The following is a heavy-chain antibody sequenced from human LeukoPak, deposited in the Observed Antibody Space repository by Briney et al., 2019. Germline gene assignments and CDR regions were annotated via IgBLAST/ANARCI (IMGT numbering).Heavy chain of an antibody. CDR3: AVSYYYYDSSGYYPHGY. J-gene: IGHJ4*02. D-gene: IGHD3-22*01. CDR2: IIPILGIA. CDR1: GGTFSSYA. Sequence: GASVKVSCKASGGTFSSYAISWVRQAPGQGLEWMGRIIPILGIANCAQKFQGRVTITADKSTSTAYMELSSLRSEDTAVYYCAVSYYYYDSSGYYPHGYWGQGTLVTVSS. V-gene: IGHV1-69*04.